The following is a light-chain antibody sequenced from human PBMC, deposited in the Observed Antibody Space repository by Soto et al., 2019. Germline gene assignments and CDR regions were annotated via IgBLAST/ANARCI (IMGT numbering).Light chain of an antibody. J-gene: IGKJ1*01. CDR1: QSISSW. CDR3: QQYNSYWT. CDR2: DAS. V-gene: IGKV1-5*01. Sequence: DIPMTQSPSTLSASVGDRVTITCRASQSISSWLAWYQQKPGKAPKLLIYDASSLQSAVPSRFSGSGSGTEFTLTISSLQPDDFATYYCQQYNSYWTFGQGTKVEI.